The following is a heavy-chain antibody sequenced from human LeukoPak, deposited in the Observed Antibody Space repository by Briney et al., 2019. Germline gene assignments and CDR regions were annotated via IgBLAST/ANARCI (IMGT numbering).Heavy chain of an antibody. Sequence: PSETLSLTCGVYGGSFSGYYWSWVRQPPGKGLEWIGEINFSGNTNYNPSLKSRVTISLETSKNEFSLQLTSVTAADTAVYYCARDPEVYNWNYPMDVWGKGTTVTVSS. CDR1: GGSFSGYY. D-gene: IGHD1-20*01. V-gene: IGHV4-34*01. J-gene: IGHJ6*03. CDR2: INFSGNT. CDR3: ARDPEVYNWNYPMDV.